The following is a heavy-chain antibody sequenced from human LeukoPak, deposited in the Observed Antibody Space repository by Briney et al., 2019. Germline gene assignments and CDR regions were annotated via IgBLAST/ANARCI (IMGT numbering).Heavy chain of an antibody. V-gene: IGHV3-74*01. Sequence: GGSLRFSCAASGFTFRNSCMNWVRQAPGKGLVWVSRINSDGTTTTYADSVKGRFIISRDNAKNTLYLQMNSLRAEDTAVYYCVKRDGYKPWDYHGMEVWGQGTTVTVSS. CDR3: VKRDGYKPWDYHGMEV. CDR1: GFTFRNSC. D-gene: IGHD5-24*01. J-gene: IGHJ6*02. CDR2: INSDGTTT.